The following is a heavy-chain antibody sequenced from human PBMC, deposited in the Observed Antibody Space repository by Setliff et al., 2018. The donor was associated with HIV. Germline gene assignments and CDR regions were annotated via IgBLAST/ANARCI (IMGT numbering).Heavy chain of an antibody. V-gene: IGHV1-8*02. CDR1: GYTFTSYP. Sequence: ASVKVSCKASGYTFTSYPMNWVRQAPGQGLEWMGWMNPNSGNTGYAQKFQGRVTMTRHTSTSTAYMQLSSLRSEDTAVYYCARDTYGGNFQFDYWGQGTLVTVSS. CDR2: MNPNSGNT. CDR3: ARDTYGGNFQFDY. D-gene: IGHD2-21*02. J-gene: IGHJ4*02.